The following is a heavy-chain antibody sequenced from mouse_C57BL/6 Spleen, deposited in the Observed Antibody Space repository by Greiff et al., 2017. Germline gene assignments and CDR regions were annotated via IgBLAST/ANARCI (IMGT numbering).Heavy chain of an antibody. CDR3: ARETRDDWYFDV. J-gene: IGHJ1*03. Sequence: EVKVVESGGGLVKPGGSLKLSCAASGYTFSSYAMSWVRQTPETRLEWVATISDGGSYTYYPDNVKGRFTISRDNANNNLYLQMIHLKSEDTAMYYCARETRDDWYFDVWGTGTTVTVSS. V-gene: IGHV5-4*01. CDR1: GYTFSSYA. CDR2: ISDGGSYT.